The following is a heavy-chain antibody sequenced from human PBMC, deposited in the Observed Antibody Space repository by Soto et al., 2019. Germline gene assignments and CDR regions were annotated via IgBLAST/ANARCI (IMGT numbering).Heavy chain of an antibody. J-gene: IGHJ4*02. CDR1: GFTFSSDW. D-gene: IGHD3-22*01. CDR2: INTDGSGT. Sequence: GGSLRLSCAASGFTFSSDWMHWVRQAPGKGLVWVSRINTDGSGTTYADSVKGRFTISRDNAKNMVYLQMNSLRAEDTAVYYCARHADDTSCYRIDYWSQGTLVTVSS. CDR3: ARHADDTSCYRIDY. V-gene: IGHV3-74*01.